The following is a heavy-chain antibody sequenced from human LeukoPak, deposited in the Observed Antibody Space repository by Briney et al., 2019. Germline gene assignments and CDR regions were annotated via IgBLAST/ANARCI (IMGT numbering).Heavy chain of an antibody. V-gene: IGHV3-30*02. CDR2: IRYDGNKK. Sequence: SGGSLRLSCAASGFIFSSYGMHWVRQAPGKGLEWVAFIRYDGNKKYYADSVKGRFTISRDNSKNTLYLQMNSLRAEDTALYYCARDGDTVLTRGYYYYMDVWGKGTTVTVSS. CDR1: GFIFSSYG. D-gene: IGHD4-23*01. CDR3: ARDGDTVLTRGYYYYMDV. J-gene: IGHJ6*03.